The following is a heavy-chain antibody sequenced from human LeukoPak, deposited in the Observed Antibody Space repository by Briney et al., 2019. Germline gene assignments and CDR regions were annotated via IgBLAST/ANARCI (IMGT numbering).Heavy chain of an antibody. CDR2: ISGSGGST. CDR3: AKDCTNGVCYTNYGMDV. J-gene: IGHJ6*02. Sequence: PGGSLRLSCAASGFTFSSYAMSWIRQAPGKGLEWVSAISGSGGSTYYADSVKGRFTISRDNSKNTLYLQMYSLRAEDTAVYYCAKDCTNGVCYTNYGMDVWGQGTTVTVSS. D-gene: IGHD2-8*01. CDR1: GFTFSSYA. V-gene: IGHV3-23*01.